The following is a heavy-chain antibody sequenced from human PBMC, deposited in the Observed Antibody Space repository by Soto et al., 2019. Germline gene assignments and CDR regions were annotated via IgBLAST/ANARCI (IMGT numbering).Heavy chain of an antibody. CDR2: IYYSGST. V-gene: IGHV4-39*01. J-gene: IGHJ4*02. Sequence: PSETLSLTCTVSGGSISSSSYYWVWIRQPPGQGLEWIGSIYYSGSTYYNPSLKSRVTISVDTSKNQFSLKLSSVTAADTAVYYCARHRYYYDSSGYYRALYYFDYWGQGTLVTVS. CDR3: ARHRYYYDSSGYYRALYYFDY. D-gene: IGHD3-22*01. CDR1: GGSISSSSYY.